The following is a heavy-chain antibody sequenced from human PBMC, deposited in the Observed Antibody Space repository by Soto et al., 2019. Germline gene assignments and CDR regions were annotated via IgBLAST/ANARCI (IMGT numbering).Heavy chain of an antibody. D-gene: IGHD3-9*01. V-gene: IGHV1-8*01. CDR2: MNPNSGNT. J-gene: IGHJ4*02. Sequence: ASVKVSCKASGYTFTSYDINWVRQATGQGLEWMGWMNPNSGNTGYAQKFQGRVTMTRNTSISTAYMELSSLRSEDTAVYYCARGPPELRYFDWLLEYYFDYWGQGTLVTVSS. CDR3: ARGPPELRYFDWLLEYYFDY. CDR1: GYTFTSYD.